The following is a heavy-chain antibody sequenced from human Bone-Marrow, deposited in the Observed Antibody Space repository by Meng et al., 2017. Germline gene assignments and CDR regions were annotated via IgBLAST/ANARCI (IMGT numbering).Heavy chain of an antibody. Sequence: QVQLEESGPGMGKPSQTLSLTCTGSGGSISSGGNYWSWIRQHSGKGLEWIGYIYYSGNTYYNPSLKSLVNISVDTSKNQFSLKVSSVTAADTAVYYCARGSTNWFDPWGQGILVTVSS. V-gene: IGHV4-31*01. CDR3: ARGSTNWFDP. J-gene: IGHJ5*02. CDR2: IYYSGNT. CDR1: GGSISSGGNY.